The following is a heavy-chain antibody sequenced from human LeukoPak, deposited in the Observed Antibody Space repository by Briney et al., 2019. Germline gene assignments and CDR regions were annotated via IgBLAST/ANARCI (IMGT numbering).Heavy chain of an antibody. CDR1: GFTFSSYA. Sequence: PGRSLRLSCSASGFTFSSYAMHWVRQAPGKGLEWVAVISYDGSNKYFADFVKGRFTISRDNSKNTLYLQMNGLRAEDTAVYYCAKDGCRITSCHVLVDPWGQGTLVTVSS. V-gene: IGHV3-30*18. D-gene: IGHD2-2*01. CDR3: AKDGCRITSCHVLVDP. CDR2: ISYDGSNK. J-gene: IGHJ5*02.